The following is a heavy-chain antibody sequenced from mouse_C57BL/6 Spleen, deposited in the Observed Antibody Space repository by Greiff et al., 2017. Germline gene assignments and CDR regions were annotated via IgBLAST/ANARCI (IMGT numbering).Heavy chain of an antibody. CDR3: ARPLPSWFAY. V-gene: IGHV5-17*01. CDR2: ISSGSSTI. J-gene: IGHJ3*01. Sequence: EVMLVESGGGLVKPGGSLKLSCAASGFTFSDYGMHWVRQAPEKGLEWVAYISSGSSTIYYADTVKGRFTISRANAKNTLFLQMTSLRSEDTAMYYCARPLPSWFAYWGQGTLVTVSA. CDR1: GFTFSDYG.